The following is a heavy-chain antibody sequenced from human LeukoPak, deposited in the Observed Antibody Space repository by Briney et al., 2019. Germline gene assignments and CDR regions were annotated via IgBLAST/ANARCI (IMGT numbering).Heavy chain of an antibody. CDR1: GFTFSNYA. Sequence: GGSLRLSCATSGFTFSNYAMSWVRQAPGEGLEWVSAISGSGDSTYYADSVKGRFTISRDSSKNTLYLQMSSLRADDTAVYYCAKGDYYYDSGGYYNYYYGMDVWGHGTTVTVSS. D-gene: IGHD3-22*01. J-gene: IGHJ6*02. V-gene: IGHV3-23*01. CDR3: AKGDYYYDSGGYYNYYYGMDV. CDR2: ISGSGDST.